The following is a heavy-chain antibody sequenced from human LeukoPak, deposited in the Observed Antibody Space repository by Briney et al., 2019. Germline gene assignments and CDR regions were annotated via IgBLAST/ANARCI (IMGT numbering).Heavy chain of an antibody. Sequence: SETLSLTCAVYGGSFSGYYWSRIRQPPGKGLEWIGEINHSGSTNYNPSLKSRVTISVDTSQNQFSLKLSSVTAADTAVYYCATSLSPSYYYDSSGYYGYWGQGTLVTVSS. D-gene: IGHD3-22*01. V-gene: IGHV4-34*01. J-gene: IGHJ4*02. CDR3: ATSLSPSYYYDSSGYYGY. CDR2: INHSGST. CDR1: GGSFSGYY.